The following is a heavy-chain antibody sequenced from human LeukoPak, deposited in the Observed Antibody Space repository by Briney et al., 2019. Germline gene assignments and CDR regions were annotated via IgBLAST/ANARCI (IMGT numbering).Heavy chain of an antibody. CDR1: GFTFSDYY. CDR3: AKDMWGGGYYDSGSYYGIDY. CDR2: ISSSGSTI. D-gene: IGHD3-10*01. Sequence: GGSLRLSCAASGFTFSDYYMSWIRQAPGKGLEWVSYISSSGSTIYYADSVKGRFTISRDNAKNSLYLQMNSLRAEDTAVYYCAKDMWGGGYYDSGSYYGIDYWGQGTLVTVSS. J-gene: IGHJ4*02. V-gene: IGHV3-11*01.